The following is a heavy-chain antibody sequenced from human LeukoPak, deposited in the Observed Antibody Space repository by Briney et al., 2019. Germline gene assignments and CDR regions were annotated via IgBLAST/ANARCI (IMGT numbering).Heavy chain of an antibody. CDR1: GFTFSSYA. Sequence: GGSLSLSCAASGFTFSSYAMYWVRQAPGKGLEWVAVISYDGSDKFYADSVKGRFTNSRDSSKNTLYLQMNSLRPEDTAVYYCARARPSMWIDCWGQGTLVTVSS. CDR2: ISYDGSDK. J-gene: IGHJ5*01. CDR3: ARARPSMWIDC. V-gene: IGHV3-30*14.